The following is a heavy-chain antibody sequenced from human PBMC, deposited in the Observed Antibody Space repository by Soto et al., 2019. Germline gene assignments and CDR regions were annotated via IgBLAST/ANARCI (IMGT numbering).Heavy chain of an antibody. Sequence: DVQLLESGGGLVHLGGSLRLSCTASGFTFSSYAMSWVRQAPGKGLEWVSGIGGTGVYTYYADSVKGRFIISRDNSMNTVYLQMNSRKSQDTAVDYCTNDWSELLPVYCGQSTLVTVSP. CDR3: TNDWSELLPVY. V-gene: IGHV3-23*01. CDR2: IGGTGVYT. J-gene: IGHJ4*02. CDR1: GFTFSSYA. D-gene: IGHD1-7*01.